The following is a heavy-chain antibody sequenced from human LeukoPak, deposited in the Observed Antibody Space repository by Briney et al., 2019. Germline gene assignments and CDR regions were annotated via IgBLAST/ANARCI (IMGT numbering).Heavy chain of an antibody. V-gene: IGHV1-8*01. CDR2: MNPNSGNT. Sequence: ASVKVSRKASGYTFTSYDINWVRQATGQGLEWMGWMNPNSGNTGYAQKFQGRVTMTRNTSISTAYMELSSLRSEDTAVYYCARSPSDILTGYYSVYFDYWGQGTLVTVSS. CDR1: GYTFTSYD. J-gene: IGHJ4*02. D-gene: IGHD3-9*01. CDR3: ARSPSDILTGYYSVYFDY.